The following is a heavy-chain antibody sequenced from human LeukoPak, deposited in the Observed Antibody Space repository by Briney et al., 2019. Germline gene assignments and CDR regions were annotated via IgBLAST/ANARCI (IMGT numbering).Heavy chain of an antibody. D-gene: IGHD3-10*01. CDR2: IKQDRSED. CDR1: GITFNDNW. J-gene: IGHJ4*02. Sequence: GGSLRLSCAASGITFNDNWMSWVRQAPGKGLEWVANIKQDRSEDNYVDSVKGRFTISRDNAKNSLYLQMNSLRTEDTAVYYCARTGNYFDYWGQGTLVTVSS. V-gene: IGHV3-7*01. CDR3: ARTGNYFDY.